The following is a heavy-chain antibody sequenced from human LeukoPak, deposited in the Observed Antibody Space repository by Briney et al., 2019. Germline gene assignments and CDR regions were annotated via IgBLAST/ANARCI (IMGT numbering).Heavy chain of an antibody. J-gene: IGHJ4*02. D-gene: IGHD3-9*01. Sequence: ASVKVSCKASGHTFTSYGISWVRQAPGQGLEWMGWISVYNGNTNYAQNLQGRVTMTTDTSTSTAYMELRSLRSDDTAVYYCARGSFPSDDILTGPFDNWGQGTLVTVSS. V-gene: IGHV1-18*01. CDR2: ISVYNGNT. CDR3: ARGSFPSDDILTGPFDN. CDR1: GHTFTSYG.